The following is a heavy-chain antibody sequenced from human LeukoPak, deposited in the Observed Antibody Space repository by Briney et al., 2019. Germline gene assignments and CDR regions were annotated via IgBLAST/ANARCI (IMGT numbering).Heavy chain of an antibody. Sequence: GGSLRLSCAASGFTFSSYWMHWARQAPGKGLVWVSRINSDGSSTSYADSVKGRFTISRDNAKNTLYLQMNSLRAEDTAVYYCAREAREFYYYYYYGMDVWGQGTTVTVSS. CDR3: AREAREFYYYYYYGMDV. J-gene: IGHJ6*02. CDR1: GFTFSSYW. D-gene: IGHD3-10*01. CDR2: INSDGSST. V-gene: IGHV3-74*01.